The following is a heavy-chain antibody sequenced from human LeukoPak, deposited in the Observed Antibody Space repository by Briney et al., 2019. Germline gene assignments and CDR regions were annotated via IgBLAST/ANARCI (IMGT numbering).Heavy chain of an antibody. V-gene: IGHV4-39*07. J-gene: IGHJ2*01. CDR1: GGSISSSSYY. D-gene: IGHD5/OR15-5a*01. Sequence: SETLSLTCTVSGGSISSSSYYWGWIRQPPGKGLEWIGSIYYSGSTYYNPSLKSRVTISVDTSKNQFSLKSSSVTAADTAVYYCASREGVYDMPFYWYFDLWGRGTLVTVSS. CDR2: IYYSGST. CDR3: ASREGVYDMPFYWYFDL.